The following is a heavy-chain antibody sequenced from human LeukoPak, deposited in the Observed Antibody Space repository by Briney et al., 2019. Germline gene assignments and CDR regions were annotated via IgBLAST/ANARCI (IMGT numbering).Heavy chain of an antibody. CDR1: GYSFTSYW. D-gene: IGHD3-22*01. CDR2: IYPGDSDT. V-gene: IGHV5-51*01. CDR3: ARPRAQYYYDSSGFRTPDAFDI. J-gene: IGHJ3*02. Sequence: GESLKISCKGSGYSFTSYWIGWVRQMPGKGLEWMGIIYPGDSDTRYSPSFQGQVTISADKSISTAYLQWSSLKASDTATYYCARPRAQYYYDSSGFRTPDAFDIWGQGTMVTVSS.